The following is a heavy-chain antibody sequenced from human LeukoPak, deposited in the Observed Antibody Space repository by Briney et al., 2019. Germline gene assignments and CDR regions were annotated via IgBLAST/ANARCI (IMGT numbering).Heavy chain of an antibody. D-gene: IGHD3-9*01. CDR2: INHSGST. V-gene: IGHV4-34*01. CDR3: ARSDYDILTGYYNWAFDY. CDR1: GGSFSGYY. J-gene: IGHJ4*02. Sequence: PSETLSLTCAVYGGSFSGYYWSWIRQPPGKGLEWIGEINHSGSTNYNPSLKSRVTISVDTSKNQFSLKLSSVTAADTAVYYCARSDYDILTGYYNWAFDYWGQGTLVTVSS.